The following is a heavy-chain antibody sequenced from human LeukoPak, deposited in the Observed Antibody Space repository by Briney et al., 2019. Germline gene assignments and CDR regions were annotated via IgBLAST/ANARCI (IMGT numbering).Heavy chain of an antibody. CDR3: ARDRVDIVATISPDFDY. CDR2: ISSTGSTM. J-gene: IGHJ4*02. Sequence: GGSLRLSCAASGFTFSDYYMSWIRQAPGKGLEWVSYISSTGSTMFYADSVKGRFTISRDNAKNSLYLQMNSLRAEDTAVYYCARDRVDIVATISPDFDYWGQGTLVTVSS. V-gene: IGHV3-11*04. D-gene: IGHD5-12*01. CDR1: GFTFSDYY.